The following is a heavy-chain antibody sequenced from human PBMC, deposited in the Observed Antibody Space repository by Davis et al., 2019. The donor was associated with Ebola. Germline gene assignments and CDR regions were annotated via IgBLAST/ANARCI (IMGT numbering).Heavy chain of an antibody. CDR3: ARGLRQLVQGADV. Sequence: MPSETLSLTCAVYGGSFSDYYWSWIRQPPGKGLEWIGEINHSGNTNYDPSLMSRVTMSVDTSKNQFSLKLTSLTAADTAVYYCARGLRQLVQGADVWGKGTSVTVSS. J-gene: IGHJ6*04. CDR2: INHSGNT. CDR1: GGSFSDYY. V-gene: IGHV4-34*01. D-gene: IGHD6-6*01.